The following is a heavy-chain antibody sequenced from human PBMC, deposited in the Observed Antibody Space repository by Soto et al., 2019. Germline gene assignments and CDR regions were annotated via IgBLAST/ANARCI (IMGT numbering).Heavy chain of an antibody. CDR2: ISSSSSYI. V-gene: IGHV3-21*01. J-gene: IGHJ5*02. CDR1: GFTFNSYS. CDR3: ARIISHYDHYEKGGNRFDP. Sequence: GGSLRLSCAASGFTFNSYSLSWVRQAPGKGLEWVSSISSSSSYIYYADSVKGRFTISRDNAKNSLFLQMNSLRAEDAAVYYYARIISHYDHYEKGGNRFDPWGQGTLASVPS. D-gene: IGHD4-17*01.